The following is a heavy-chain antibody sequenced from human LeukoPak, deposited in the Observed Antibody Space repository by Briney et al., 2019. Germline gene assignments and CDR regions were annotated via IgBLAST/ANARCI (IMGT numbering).Heavy chain of an antibody. V-gene: IGHV1-69*02. CDR1: GGTFSSYP. Sequence: SVKVSFKASGGTFSSYPISWVRQAPGQGLEWMGRIIPILGIANYAQKFQGRVTITADKSTSTAYMELSSLRFEDADVYYCARNPSSSGYVDRGWYFDLWGRGTLVPVSS. D-gene: IGHD3-22*01. J-gene: IGHJ2*01. CDR3: ARNPSSSGYVDRGWYFDL. CDR2: IIPILGIA.